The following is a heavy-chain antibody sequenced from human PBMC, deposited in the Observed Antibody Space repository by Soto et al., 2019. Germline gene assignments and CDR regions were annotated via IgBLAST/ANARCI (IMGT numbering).Heavy chain of an antibody. J-gene: IGHJ3*02. Sequence: QLQLQESGPGLVKPSETLSLTCTVSGGSISSSSYYWGWIRQPPGKGLEWIGSIYYSGSTYYNPSLKSRVTISVDTSKNQFSLKLSSVTAADTAVYYCARHEGDYGDYDFRNAFDIWGQGTMVTVSS. CDR3: ARHEGDYGDYDFRNAFDI. CDR2: IYYSGST. CDR1: GGSISSSSYY. V-gene: IGHV4-39*01. D-gene: IGHD4-17*01.